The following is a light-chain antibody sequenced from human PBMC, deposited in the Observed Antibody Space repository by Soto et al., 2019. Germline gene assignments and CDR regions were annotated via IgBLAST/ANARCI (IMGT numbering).Light chain of an antibody. V-gene: IGKV1-5*01. CDR1: QSINDW. CDR3: QQYEAYSRT. CDR2: DAS. J-gene: IGKJ1*01. Sequence: DIQMTQSPSTLSASVGDRVTITCRASQSINDWLAWYQQKPGKAPKLLMYDASSVERGVPSRFSGSGSGTEFTLTISSLQPDDFATDYCQQYEAYSRTFGPGTKVDI.